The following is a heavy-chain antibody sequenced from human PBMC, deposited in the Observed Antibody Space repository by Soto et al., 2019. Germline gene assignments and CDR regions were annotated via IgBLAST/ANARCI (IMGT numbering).Heavy chain of an antibody. Sequence: TSETLSLTCTVSGGSISSGDYYWSWIRQPPGKGLEWIGYIYYSGSTYYNPSLKSRVTISVDTSKNQFSLKLSSVTAADTAVYYCARAHSSSWYHRRIDYWGQGTLVTVSS. V-gene: IGHV4-30-4*01. CDR2: IYYSGST. J-gene: IGHJ4*02. CDR3: ARAHSSSWYHRRIDY. D-gene: IGHD6-13*01. CDR1: GGSISSGDYY.